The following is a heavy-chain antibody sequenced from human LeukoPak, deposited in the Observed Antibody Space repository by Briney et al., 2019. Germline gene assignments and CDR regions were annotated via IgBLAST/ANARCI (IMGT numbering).Heavy chain of an antibody. Sequence: ESGPTLVEPTETLTLTCTFSGFSLNTNGVGVGWIRQPPGKALEWLALISRDDDKRYSPSLKSRLTITKDTSKNQVALTLANLDPVDTATYYCAHTGSAHGDDWFDPWGQGTLVTVSS. CDR1: GFSLNTNGVG. V-gene: IGHV2-5*02. J-gene: IGHJ5*02. CDR3: AHTGSAHGDDWFDP. CDR2: ISRDDDK. D-gene: IGHD7-27*01.